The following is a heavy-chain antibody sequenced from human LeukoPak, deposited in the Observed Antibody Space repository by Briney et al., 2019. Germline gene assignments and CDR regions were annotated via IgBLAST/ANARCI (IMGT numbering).Heavy chain of an antibody. D-gene: IGHD2-15*01. Sequence: GVSLQISCQGSGSSFTSYWINWVRPMPGKGLEWMGRIDPSDSYTNYTPSFQGNVTISADKSFSTAYLKCNRLTAPDTAMYYCARYCSGATCSAYAHGMDVWGQGTTVTVSS. CDR3: ARYCSGATCSAYAHGMDV. CDR2: IDPSDSYT. V-gene: IGHV5-10-1*01. J-gene: IGHJ6*02. CDR1: GSSFTSYW.